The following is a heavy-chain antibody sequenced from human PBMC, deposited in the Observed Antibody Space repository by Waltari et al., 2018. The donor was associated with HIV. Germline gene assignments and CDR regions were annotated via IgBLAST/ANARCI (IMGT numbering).Heavy chain of an antibody. Sequence: QVQLVQSGAEVKKPGSSVKVSCKASGGTFSSYAISWVRQAPGQGLEWMGGMLPIFGTANDAQKFQGRVTLTADESTSTAYMELGSLRSEDTAVYYCASPHRGQLEPLTGYYYGMDVWGQGTTVTVSS. V-gene: IGHV1-69*01. CDR1: GGTFSSYA. J-gene: IGHJ6*02. CDR3: ASPHRGQLEPLTGYYYGMDV. CDR2: MLPIFGTA. D-gene: IGHD1-1*01.